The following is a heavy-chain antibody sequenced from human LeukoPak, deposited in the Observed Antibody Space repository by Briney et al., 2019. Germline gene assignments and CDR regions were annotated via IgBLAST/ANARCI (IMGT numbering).Heavy chain of an antibody. CDR3: AKDRYSSSRTDYFDC. D-gene: IGHD6-13*01. Sequence: PGGSLRLSCAASQFTFTDYAMGWVRQAPGKGLEWVSTLSGSGGNSYYADSVKGRFTISRDNSKNTLFLQMNNLRAEDTAVYYCAKDRYSSSRTDYFDCWGQGTLVTVSS. CDR1: QFTFTDYA. CDR2: LSGSGGNS. V-gene: IGHV3-23*01. J-gene: IGHJ4*02.